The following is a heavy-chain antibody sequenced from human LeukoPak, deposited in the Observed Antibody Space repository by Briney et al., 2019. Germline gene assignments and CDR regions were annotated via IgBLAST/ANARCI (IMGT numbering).Heavy chain of an antibody. V-gene: IGHV4-59*01. CDR2: IYYSGST. J-gene: IGHJ4*02. CDR1: GGSMTGYH. Sequence: SETLSLTCTVSGGSMTGYHWTWIRQSPGKGLEWIGYIYYSGSTNYNPSLKSRVTISVDTSKNQFSLKLSSVTAADTAVYYCARVRASSGYYFFDYWGQGTLVTVSS. CDR3: ARVRASSGYYFFDY. D-gene: IGHD3-22*01.